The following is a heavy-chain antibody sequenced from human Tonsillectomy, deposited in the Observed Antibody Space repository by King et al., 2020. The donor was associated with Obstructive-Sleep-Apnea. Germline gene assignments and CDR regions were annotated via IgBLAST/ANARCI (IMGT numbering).Heavy chain of an antibody. J-gene: IGHJ4*02. V-gene: IGHV4-38-2*02. Sequence: QLQESGPGLVKPSETLSLTCTVSGYSISSGYYWGWIRQPPGKGLEWIGSIYHSGSTYYNPSLKSRVPISVLTSKNQLSLKLSSLTAADTAVFYCARGGYSSGWLTFDYWSQGSLVTVSS. CDR2: IYHSGST. CDR3: ARGGYSSGWLTFDY. CDR1: GYSISSGYY. D-gene: IGHD6-19*01.